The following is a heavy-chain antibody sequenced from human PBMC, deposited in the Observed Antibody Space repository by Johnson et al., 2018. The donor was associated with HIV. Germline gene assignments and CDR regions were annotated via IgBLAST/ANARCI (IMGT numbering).Heavy chain of an antibody. CDR3: ARESGQAFDV. V-gene: IGHV3-30-3*01. Sequence: QVQLVESGGGVVQPGRSLRLSCAASGFTFSSYAMHWVRQAPGKGLEGVAVISYDGSNKYYADSVKGRFTISRDNAKNTLYLQMNSLRAEDAAVYYCARESGQAFDVWGRGTMVTVSS. J-gene: IGHJ3*01. D-gene: IGHD6-25*01. CDR2: ISYDGSNK. CDR1: GFTFSSYA.